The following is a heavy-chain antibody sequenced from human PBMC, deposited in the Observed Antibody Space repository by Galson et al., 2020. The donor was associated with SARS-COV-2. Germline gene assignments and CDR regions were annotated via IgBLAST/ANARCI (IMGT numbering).Heavy chain of an antibody. J-gene: IGHJ4*02. V-gene: IGHV4-30-2*01. D-gene: IGHD3-16*01. Sequence: SETLSLTCDVSGDSISSGDHSWSWIRQPLGKGLEWIGYIYHSGTTNPSPSLRGRITISIDKSKNQFSLKLTSVTAADTAVYYGGREGGLWETNGKVLYVFNFWSPGTMVTCSS. CDR1: GDSISSGDHS. CDR3: GREGGLWETNGKVLYVFNF. CDR2: IYHSGTT.